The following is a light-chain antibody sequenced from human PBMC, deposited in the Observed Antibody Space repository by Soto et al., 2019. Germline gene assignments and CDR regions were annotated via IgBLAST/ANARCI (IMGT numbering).Light chain of an antibody. J-gene: IGKJ3*01. V-gene: IGKV3-20*01. Sequence: EIVLTQSPGTLSLSPGERATLSCRASQSVSSNSLAWYQQKPGQAPRLLMYGASSRATGIPDRFSGSGSGADFTLTITGLEPEDFAVYYCQQYGTSPLTFGPGTRVD. CDR1: QSVSSNS. CDR2: GAS. CDR3: QQYGTSPLT.